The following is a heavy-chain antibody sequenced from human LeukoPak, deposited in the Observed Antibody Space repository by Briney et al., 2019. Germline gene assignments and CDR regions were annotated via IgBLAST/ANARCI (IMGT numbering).Heavy chain of an antibody. J-gene: IGHJ4*02. CDR2: IDPDGNNK. Sequence: PGGSLRLSCVASGFTFSNYWMRWVRQAPGKGLEWVANIDPDGNNKLYVDSVKGRFSISRDNAKNSLYLQMNNLRVEDTAIYYCATEHWSTPDCWGQGTLVTVSS. CDR1: GFTFSNYW. V-gene: IGHV3-7*01. CDR3: ATEHWSTPDC. D-gene: IGHD2-8*02.